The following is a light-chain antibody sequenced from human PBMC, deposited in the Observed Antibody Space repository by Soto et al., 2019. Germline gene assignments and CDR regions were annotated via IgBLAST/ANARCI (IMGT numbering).Light chain of an antibody. J-gene: IGLJ1*01. CDR3: CSYAGSRTIYV. Sequence: QSSLTQPASVSGSPGQSITISCTGTSSDFGSYNLVSWYQHHPGKAPKLMIYEGSKRPSGVSSRFSGSKSGNTASLTISGLQAEDEADYYCCSYAGSRTIYVFGTGTKLTVL. CDR2: EGS. V-gene: IGLV2-23*01. CDR1: SSDFGSYNL.